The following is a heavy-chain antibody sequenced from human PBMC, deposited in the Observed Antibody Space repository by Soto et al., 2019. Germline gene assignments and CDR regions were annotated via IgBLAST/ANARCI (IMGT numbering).Heavy chain of an antibody. Sequence: EVQLVESGGGLVKPGGFLRLSCAASGFTFSSFSVKWVRQAPGKGLEWVSSISSSSTFIYYADSVRGRFTISRDSAKNSLYLEMDTLRAEDTAVYYCARGSQGYFDYWGQGTLVTVSS. J-gene: IGHJ4*02. CDR2: ISSSSTFI. CDR1: GFTFSSFS. CDR3: ARGSQGYFDY. V-gene: IGHV3-21*01.